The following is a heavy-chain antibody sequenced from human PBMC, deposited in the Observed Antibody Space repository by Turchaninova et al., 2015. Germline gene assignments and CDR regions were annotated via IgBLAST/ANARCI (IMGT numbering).Heavy chain of an antibody. J-gene: IGHJ6*01. D-gene: IGHD3-22*01. CDR3: ARQRRVVITTPPSAMDV. Sequence: EVQLVQSGAEMKKPGESLTISCKASGDSFLSYWITWVRQVPGQGLQWVETVDPSGDLRHVTASLRAPPPASVDPARVWVRLAGVRLQWGNLQPPDTAISYCARQRRVVITTPPSAMDVWGQGTSVTVSS. V-gene: IGHV5-10-1*03. CDR2: VDPSGDLR. CDR1: GDSFLSYW.